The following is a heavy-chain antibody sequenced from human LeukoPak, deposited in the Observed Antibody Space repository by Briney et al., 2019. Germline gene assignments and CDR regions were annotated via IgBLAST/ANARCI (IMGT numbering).Heavy chain of an antibody. CDR1: GFTFSSYG. CDR3: AKDPLIS. CDR2: ISYDGINK. J-gene: IGHJ4*02. Sequence: GGSLRLSCAASGFTFSSYGMFWVRQAPGKGLEWVAVISYDGINKYYADSVKGRFTISRDNSKNTLYLQMNSLRAEDTAVYYCAKDPLISWGQGTLVTVSS. V-gene: IGHV3-30*18.